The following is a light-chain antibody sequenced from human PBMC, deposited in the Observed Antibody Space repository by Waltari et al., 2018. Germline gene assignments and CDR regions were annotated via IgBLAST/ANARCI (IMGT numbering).Light chain of an antibody. J-gene: IGKJ1*01. Sequence: ETVLTQSPGTLALSPGERATLSCRASQSIGSSLAWYQHIPGQAPRPFFYDASNRATGIPARFSGSGSGTDFTLTISSLEPEDFAVYYCQQRINWPRTFGQGTKVEIK. CDR3: QQRINWPRT. CDR1: QSIGSS. V-gene: IGKV3-11*01. CDR2: DAS.